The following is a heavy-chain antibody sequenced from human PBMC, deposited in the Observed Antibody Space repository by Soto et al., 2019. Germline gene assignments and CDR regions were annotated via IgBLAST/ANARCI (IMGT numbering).Heavy chain of an antibody. CDR2: ISNDGSNK. CDR1: GFTFSTYA. Sequence: QVQLVESGGGVVQPGRSLRLSCAASGFTFSTYAIHWVRQAPGKGLEWVALISNDGSNKYYADSVKGRFTISRDNSQNTLLLQMNSLRPEDTAVYYCAKLPYGDYAEFDYWGQGTLVTVSS. V-gene: IGHV3-30*18. D-gene: IGHD4-17*01. J-gene: IGHJ4*02. CDR3: AKLPYGDYAEFDY.